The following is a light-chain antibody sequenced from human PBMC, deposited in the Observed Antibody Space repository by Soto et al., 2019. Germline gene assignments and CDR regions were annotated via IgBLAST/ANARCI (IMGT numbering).Light chain of an antibody. V-gene: IGKV3-15*01. Sequence: EIVMTQSPDTLSVSPGERATLSCRASQSVSSNLAWYQQKPGQAPRLLIFAASTRATGIPAGFSGSGSGTEFTLTISSLQSEDFAVYHCQQYNNWPYTFGQGTTLEIK. CDR3: QQYNNWPYT. CDR2: AAS. J-gene: IGKJ2*01. CDR1: QSVSSN.